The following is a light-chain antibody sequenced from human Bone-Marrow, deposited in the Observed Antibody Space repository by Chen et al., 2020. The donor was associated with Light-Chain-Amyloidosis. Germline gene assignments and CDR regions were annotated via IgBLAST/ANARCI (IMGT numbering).Light chain of an antibody. J-gene: IGKJ4*01. CDR1: QGISNS. V-gene: IGKV1-27*01. Sequence: DIQMTQSPSSLSASVGDRVTLTCRASQGISNSLAWYQHKPGKVPKLLIYAASTLQSGVPSRFSGSGSGTDFTLTISSLQPEDVATYYCQKYNKVPATFGGGTKVEIK. CDR2: AAS. CDR3: QKYNKVPAT.